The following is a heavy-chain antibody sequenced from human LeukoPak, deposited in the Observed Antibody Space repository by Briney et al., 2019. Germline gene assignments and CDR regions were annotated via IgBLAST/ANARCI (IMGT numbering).Heavy chain of an antibody. V-gene: IGHV4-61*02. J-gene: IGHJ5*02. Sequence: SETLSLTCSVSGGSLSSGTFSWSWVRQPPGKGLEWIGRMYPTGSTNYNPYFKSRVTMSLDTSENQFSLKMTSVTAAVTAVYYCARLHDRNGYHEGFDPWGQGILVTVSS. CDR3: ARLHDRNGYHEGFDP. CDR2: MYPTGST. D-gene: IGHD3-22*01. CDR1: GGSLSSGTFS.